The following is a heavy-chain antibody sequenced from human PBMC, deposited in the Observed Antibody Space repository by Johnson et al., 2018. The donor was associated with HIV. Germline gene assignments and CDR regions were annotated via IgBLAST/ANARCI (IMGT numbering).Heavy chain of an antibody. V-gene: IGHV3-33*01. CDR3: ARGGSIAARREAFDI. D-gene: IGHD6-6*01. J-gene: IGHJ3*02. CDR2: IWYDRSNK. CDR1: GFTFSSYG. Sequence: QMLLVESGGGVVQPGRSLRLSCAASGFTFSSYGMHWVRQAPGKGLEWVAVIWYDRSNKYYADSVKGRFTISRDNSKNTLYLQMNSLRAEDTAVYYCARGGSIAARREAFDIWGQGTMVTVSS.